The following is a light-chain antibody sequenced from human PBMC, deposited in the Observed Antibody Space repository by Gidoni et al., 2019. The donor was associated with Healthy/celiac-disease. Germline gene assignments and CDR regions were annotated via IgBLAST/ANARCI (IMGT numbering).Light chain of an antibody. CDR2: GAS. V-gene: IGKV3-20*01. J-gene: IGKJ1*01. CDR3: QQYGSSPTWT. Sequence: IVLTQSPGTLSLSPGERATLSCRASQSVSSSYLAWYQQKPGQAPRLLIYGASSRATGIPDRFSSSGSGTDFTLTISRLEPEDFAVYYCQQYGSSPTWTFGQGTKVEIK. CDR1: QSVSSSY.